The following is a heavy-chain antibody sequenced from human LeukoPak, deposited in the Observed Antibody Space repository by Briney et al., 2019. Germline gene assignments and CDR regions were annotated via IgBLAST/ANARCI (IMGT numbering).Heavy chain of an antibody. V-gene: IGHV5-51*01. CDR2: IYPGDSDT. D-gene: IGHD1-20*01. Sequence: GESLKISCKASGYSFTTYWIGWVRQVPGKGLEWMGIIYPGDSDTRYSPSFQGQVTISADKSISTAYLQWSSLKASDTAMYYCARHGPLTGIDAFDIWGQGTMVTVSS. CDR3: ARHGPLTGIDAFDI. CDR1: GYSFTTYW. J-gene: IGHJ3*02.